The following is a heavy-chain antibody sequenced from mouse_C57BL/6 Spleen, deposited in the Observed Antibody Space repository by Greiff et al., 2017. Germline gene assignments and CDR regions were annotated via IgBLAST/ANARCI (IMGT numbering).Heavy chain of an antibody. CDR3: ARDGGGLAMDY. CDR2: INYDGSST. V-gene: IGHV5-16*01. Sequence: EVHLVESEGGLVQPGSSMKLSCTASGFTFSDYYMAWVRQVPEKGLEWVANINYDGSSTYYLDSLKSRFIISRDNAKNILYLQMSSLKSEDTATYYCARDGGGLAMDYWGQGTSVTVSS. CDR1: GFTFSDYY. J-gene: IGHJ4*01.